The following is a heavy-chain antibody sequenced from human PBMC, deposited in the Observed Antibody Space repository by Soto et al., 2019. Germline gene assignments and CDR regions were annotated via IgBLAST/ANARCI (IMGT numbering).Heavy chain of an antibody. CDR3: AKDSLLWFRSPSDAFDI. CDR1: GFTFSSYA. Sequence: GGSLRLSCAASGFTFSSYAMSWVRQAPGKGLEWVSAISGSGGSTYYADSVKGRFTTSRDNSKNTLYLQMNSLRAEDTAVYYCAKDSLLWFRSPSDAFDIWGQGTMVTVSS. V-gene: IGHV3-23*01. CDR2: ISGSGGST. D-gene: IGHD3-10*01. J-gene: IGHJ3*02.